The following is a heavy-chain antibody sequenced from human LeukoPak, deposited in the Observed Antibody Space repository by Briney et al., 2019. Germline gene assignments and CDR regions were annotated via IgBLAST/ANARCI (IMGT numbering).Heavy chain of an antibody. CDR1: GFTFSSYG. Sequence: GSLRLSCAASGFTFSSYGMHWVRQAPGKGLEWVAVISYDGSNKYYADSVKGRFTISRDNSKNTLYLQMNSLRAEDTAVHYCAKQGIAVADYWGQGTLATVSS. V-gene: IGHV3-30*18. D-gene: IGHD6-19*01. CDR3: AKQGIAVADY. CDR2: ISYDGSNK. J-gene: IGHJ4*02.